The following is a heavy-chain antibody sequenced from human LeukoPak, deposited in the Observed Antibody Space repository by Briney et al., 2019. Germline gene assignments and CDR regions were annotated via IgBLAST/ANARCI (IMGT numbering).Heavy chain of an antibody. CDR1: GYTFTGYY. CDR3: ARSRVVYGSGSYPGKRWWFDP. J-gene: IGHJ5*02. Sequence: GASVKVSCKASGYTFTGYYMHWVRQAPGQGLEWMGWINPNSGGTNYAQKFQGRVTMTRDTSISTAYMELSRLRSDDTAVYYCARSRVVYGSGSYPGKRWWFDPWGQGTLVTVSS. CDR2: INPNSGGT. V-gene: IGHV1-2*02. D-gene: IGHD3-10*01.